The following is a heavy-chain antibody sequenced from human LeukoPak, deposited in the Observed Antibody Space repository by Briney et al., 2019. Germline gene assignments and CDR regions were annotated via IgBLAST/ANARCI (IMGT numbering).Heavy chain of an antibody. Sequence: SETLSLTCTVSGGSISSSSYYWGWIRQPPGKGLEWIGSIYYSGSTYYNPSLKSRVTISVDTSKNQFSLKLSSVTAADTAVYYCARLPGWSGYYHPYSMDVWGQGTTVTVSS. J-gene: IGHJ6*02. CDR1: GGSISSSSYY. CDR2: IYYSGST. D-gene: IGHD3-3*01. CDR3: ARLPGWSGYYHPYSMDV. V-gene: IGHV4-39*01.